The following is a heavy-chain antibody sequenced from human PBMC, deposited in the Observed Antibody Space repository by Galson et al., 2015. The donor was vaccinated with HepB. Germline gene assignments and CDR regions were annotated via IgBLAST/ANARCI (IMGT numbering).Heavy chain of an antibody. CDR3: ARVFQSGSDPEDGDTMDY. J-gene: IGHJ4*02. D-gene: IGHD4-17*01. Sequence: SLRLSCAASGFTFSSYGMHWVRQAPGKGLEWVAVIWYDGSNKYYADSVKGRFTISRDNSKNTLYLQMNSLRAEDTAVYYCARVFQSGSDPEDGDTMDYWGQGTLVTVSS. CDR2: IWYDGSNK. V-gene: IGHV3-33*08. CDR1: GFTFSSYG.